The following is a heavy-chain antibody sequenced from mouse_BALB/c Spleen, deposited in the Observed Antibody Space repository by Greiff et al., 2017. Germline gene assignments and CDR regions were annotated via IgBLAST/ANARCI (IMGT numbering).Heavy chain of an antibody. Sequence: DVKLVESGGGLVQPGGSRKLSCAASGFTFSSFGMHWVRQAPEKGLEWVAYISSGSSTIYYADTVKGRFTISRDNPKNTLFLQMTSLRSEDTAMYYCARVLRPHAMDYWGQGTSVTVSS. CDR3: ARVLRPHAMDY. V-gene: IGHV5-17*02. J-gene: IGHJ4*01. CDR1: GFTFSSFG. CDR2: ISSGSSTI. D-gene: IGHD1-2*01.